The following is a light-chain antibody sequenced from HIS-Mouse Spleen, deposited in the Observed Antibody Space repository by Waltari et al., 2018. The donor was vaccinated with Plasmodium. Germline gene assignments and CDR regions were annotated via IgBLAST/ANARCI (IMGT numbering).Light chain of an antibody. J-gene: IGKJ2*01. V-gene: IGKV3-20*01. CDR1: QSVSSSY. Sequence: EIVLTQSPGTLSLSPGERATLSCRASQSVSSSYLAWYQQKPCQAPRLLIYGAARRATGIPDRFSGSGSGTDFTLTISRLEPEYFAVYYCQQYGSSPYTFGQGTKLEIK. CDR3: QQYGSSPYT. CDR2: GAA.